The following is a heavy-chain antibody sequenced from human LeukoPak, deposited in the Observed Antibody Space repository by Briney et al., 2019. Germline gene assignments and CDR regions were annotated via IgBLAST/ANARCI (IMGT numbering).Heavy chain of an antibody. CDR3: ARALFKPARETAMITSFDY. D-gene: IGHD5-18*01. CDR2: INHSGST. V-gene: IGHV4-34*01. CDR1: GGSFSGYY. J-gene: IGHJ4*02. Sequence: SETLSLTCAVYGGSFSGYYWSWIRQPPGKGLEWIGEINHSGSTNYNPSLKSRVTISVDTSKNQFSLKLSSVTAADTAVYYCARALFKPARETAMITSFDYWGQGTLVTVSS.